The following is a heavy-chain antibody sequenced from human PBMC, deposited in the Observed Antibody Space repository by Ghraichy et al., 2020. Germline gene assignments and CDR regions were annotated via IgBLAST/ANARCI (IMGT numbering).Heavy chain of an antibody. D-gene: IGHD2-8*02. CDR1: GFIFISYA. J-gene: IGHJ5*02. CDR3: VRNWGGVRSSVVRVVYNWFDP. V-gene: IGHV3-23*01. CDR2: ISGSGGST. Sequence: GGSLRLSCTASGFIFISYAMHWVRQAPGEGLEWVSSISGSGGSTYYADSVKGRFTISRDNSKNTLYLQMNSLRVDDTAVYYCVRNWGGVRSSVVRVVYNWFDPWGQGTQVTVSS.